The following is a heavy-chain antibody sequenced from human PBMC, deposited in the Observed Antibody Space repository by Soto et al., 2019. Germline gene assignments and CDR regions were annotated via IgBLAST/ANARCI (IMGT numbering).Heavy chain of an antibody. V-gene: IGHV4-30-4*01. CDR2: IYHTGNT. CDR1: GGSISDDSY. CDR3: ARDEYQLMSSVSWFDS. J-gene: IGHJ5*01. D-gene: IGHD2-2*01. Sequence: SETLSLTCTVSGGSISDDSYWSWIRQTPGKGLEWIGYIYHTGNTYYNPSLRSRVSISVDKSKSQFSLKLISVTAADTAVYFCARDEYQLMSSVSWFDSWGQGTMVTVSS.